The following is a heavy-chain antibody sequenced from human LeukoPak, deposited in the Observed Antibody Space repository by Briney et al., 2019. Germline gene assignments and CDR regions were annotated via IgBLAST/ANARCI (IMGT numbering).Heavy chain of an antibody. J-gene: IGHJ4*02. CDR1: GFTFSSYG. V-gene: IGHV3-33*01. CDR2: IYYDGGNK. Sequence: PGGSLRLSCAASGFTFSSYGMHWVRQAPDKGLEWMAIIYYDGGNKYYRDSVKGRFTISRDNSKNTLYLEMNSLRAEDTAVYYCARGGAGHSSGWYASYYWGQGTLVTVSS. CDR3: ARGGAGHSSGWYASYY. D-gene: IGHD6-19*01.